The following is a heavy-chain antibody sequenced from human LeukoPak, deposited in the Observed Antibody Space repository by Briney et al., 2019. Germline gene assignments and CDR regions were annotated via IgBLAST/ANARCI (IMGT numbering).Heavy chain of an antibody. CDR2: ISNTGSVI. J-gene: IGHJ4*02. Sequence: PGGSLRLSCAASGLTFNTYSMTWVRQAPGKGLEWISYISNTGSVIYYADSVKGRFTISRDNAKNSLYLQMNSLRAEDTAVYYCARNLPAADYWGQGTLVTVSS. CDR3: ARNLPAADY. D-gene: IGHD2-2*01. V-gene: IGHV3-48*04. CDR1: GLTFNTYS.